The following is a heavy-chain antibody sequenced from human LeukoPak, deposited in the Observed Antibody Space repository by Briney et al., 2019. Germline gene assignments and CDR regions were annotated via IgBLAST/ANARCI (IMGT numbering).Heavy chain of an antibody. J-gene: IGHJ4*02. CDR3: AKATLTFGGVISSSDY. CDR2: ISGSGGST. V-gene: IGHV3-23*01. Sequence: GGSLRLSCAASEFTFSSYAMSWVRQAPGKGLEWVSAISGSGGSTYYADSVKGRFTISRDNSKNTLYLQMNSLRAEDTAVYYCAKATLTFGGVISSSDYWGQGTLVTVSS. D-gene: IGHD3-16*02. CDR1: EFTFSSYA.